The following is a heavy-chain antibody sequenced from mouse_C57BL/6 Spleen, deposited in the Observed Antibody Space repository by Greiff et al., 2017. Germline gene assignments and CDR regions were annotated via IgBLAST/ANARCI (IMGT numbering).Heavy chain of an antibody. V-gene: IGHV3-6*01. CDR2: ISYDGSN. Sequence: VQLQESGPGLVKPSQSLSLTCSVTGYSITSGYYWNWIRQFPGNKLEWMGYISYDGSNNYNPSLKNRISITRDTSKNQFFLKLNSVTTEDTATYYCAKYDYDEVFAYWGQGTLVTVSA. CDR1: GYSITSGYY. J-gene: IGHJ3*01. CDR3: AKYDYDEVFAY. D-gene: IGHD2-4*01.